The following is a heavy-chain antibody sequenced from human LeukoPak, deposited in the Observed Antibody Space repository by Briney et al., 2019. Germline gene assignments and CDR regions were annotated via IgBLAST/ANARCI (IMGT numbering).Heavy chain of an antibody. CDR1: GGTFSSYA. CDR2: IIPIFGTA. J-gene: IGHJ4*02. D-gene: IGHD6-19*01. V-gene: IGHV1-69*01. CDR3: ARPPQLTVAGAYFDY. Sequence: GASVKVSCKASGGTFSSYAISWVRQAPGQGLEWMGGIIPIFGTANYAQKFQGRVTITADESTSTAYMELSSLRSEDTAVYYCARPPQLTVAGAYFDYWGQGTLVTVSS.